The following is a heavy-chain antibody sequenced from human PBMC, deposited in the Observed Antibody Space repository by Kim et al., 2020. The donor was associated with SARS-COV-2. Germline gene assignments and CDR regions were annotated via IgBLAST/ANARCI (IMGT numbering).Heavy chain of an antibody. D-gene: IGHD5-18*01. CDR3: ASRGYSYGYSGWYFDL. Sequence: VKGRFTISRDNSKNTLYLQMNSLRAEDTAVYYCASRGYSYGYSGWYFDLWGRGTLVTVSS. V-gene: IGHV3-30*01. J-gene: IGHJ2*01.